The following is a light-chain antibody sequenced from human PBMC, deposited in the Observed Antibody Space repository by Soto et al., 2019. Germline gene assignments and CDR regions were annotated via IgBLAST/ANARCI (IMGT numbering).Light chain of an antibody. CDR1: SSDVGAYNL. V-gene: IGLV2-23*02. Sequence: QSVLTQPASVSGSPGQSITISCTGTSSDVGAYNLVSWYQHQPGNAPKLLIFAVSKRPSGVSTRFSGSKSGNTASLTISGLQAEDEDDYYCFSYAGISTLAFGGGTKLTVL. CDR2: AVS. J-gene: IGLJ2*01. CDR3: FSYAGISTLA.